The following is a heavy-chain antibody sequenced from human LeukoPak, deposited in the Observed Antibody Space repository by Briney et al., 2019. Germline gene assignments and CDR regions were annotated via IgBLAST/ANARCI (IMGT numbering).Heavy chain of an antibody. V-gene: IGHV2-5*01. CDR1: GFSLSTGGVG. CDR3: AHNKPYYDFWSGYYLGAFDI. D-gene: IGHD3-3*01. CDR2: IYWNDDK. J-gene: IGHJ3*02. Sequence: SGPTLVNPTQTLTLTCTFSGFSLSTGGVGVGWIRQPPGKALEWLALIYWNDDKRYSPSLKSRLTITKDTSKNQVVLTMTNMDPVDTATYYCAHNKPYYDFWSGYYLGAFDIWGQGTMVTVSS.